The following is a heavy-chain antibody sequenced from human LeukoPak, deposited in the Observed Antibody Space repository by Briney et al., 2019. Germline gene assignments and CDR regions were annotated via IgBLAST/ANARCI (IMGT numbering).Heavy chain of an antibody. J-gene: IGHJ4*02. CDR3: ERDGSWYYDSSGYYSY. CDR1: GFTFSSYE. Sequence: PGGSLRLSCVASGFTFSSYEMNWVRQAPGKGLEWVSYISSCGTTIYYADSVKGRFTISRDNTKNSLYLQMNSLRAEDTAVYYCERDGSWYYDSSGYYSYWGQGTLVTVSS. D-gene: IGHD3-22*01. CDR2: ISSCGTTI. V-gene: IGHV3-48*03.